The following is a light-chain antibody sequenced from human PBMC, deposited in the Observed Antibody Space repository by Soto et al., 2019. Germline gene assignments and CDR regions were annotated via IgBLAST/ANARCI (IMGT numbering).Light chain of an antibody. CDR3: QQYKNWPPVT. J-gene: IGKJ4*01. CDR2: AAS. V-gene: IGKV3-15*01. Sequence: ETVMTQSPATLSVSPGESATLSCMASQSVGSNLAWYQQKPGQAPRLLIYAASTRATGIPARFSGSGSGTELTLTISSLQSEDFALYYCQQYKNWPPVTFGGGTKVEIK. CDR1: QSVGSN.